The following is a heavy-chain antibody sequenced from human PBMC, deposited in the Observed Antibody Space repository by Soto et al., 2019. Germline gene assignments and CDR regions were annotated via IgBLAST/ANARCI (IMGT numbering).Heavy chain of an antibody. D-gene: IGHD2-15*01. Sequence: ASVEVSCKASGYTFTSYGISWVRQAPGQGLEWMGWISAYNGNTNYAQKLQGRVTMTTDTSTSTAYMELRSLRSDDTAVYYCALGYCSGGTCSSFDYWGQGTLVTASS. J-gene: IGHJ4*01. CDR1: GYTFTSYG. V-gene: IGHV1-18*01. CDR2: ISAYNGNT. CDR3: ALGYCSGGTCSSFDY.